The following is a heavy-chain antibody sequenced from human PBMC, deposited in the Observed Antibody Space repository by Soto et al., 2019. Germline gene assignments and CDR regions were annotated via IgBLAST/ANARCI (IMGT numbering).Heavy chain of an antibody. CDR3: ARGTGGSSAWRPLDR. Sequence: GGSLRLSCAASGFTFSSYAMSWVRQAPGKGLEWVSIMSGSGGTTFYADSVEGRFTISRADSNNTVYLQMNSLRDEDTALYYCARGTGGSSAWRPLDRWGQGTLVTVSS. CDR2: MSGSGGTT. D-gene: IGHD6-19*01. CDR1: GFTFSSYA. J-gene: IGHJ5*02. V-gene: IGHV3-23*01.